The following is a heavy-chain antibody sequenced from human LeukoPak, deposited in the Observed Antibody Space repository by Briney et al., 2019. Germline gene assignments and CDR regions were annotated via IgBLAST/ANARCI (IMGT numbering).Heavy chain of an antibody. J-gene: IGHJ3*02. V-gene: IGHV3-21*01. CDR2: ISSSSSYI. CDR3: VRTHYYGSGSYYNRGAFDI. CDR1: GFTFSSYS. Sequence: GGSLRLSCAASGFTFSSYSMNWVRQAPGKGLEWVSSISSSSSYIYYADSVKGRFTISRDNAKNSLYLQMNSLRAEDTAVYYCVRTHYYGSGSYYNRGAFDIWGQGTMVTVSS. D-gene: IGHD3-10*01.